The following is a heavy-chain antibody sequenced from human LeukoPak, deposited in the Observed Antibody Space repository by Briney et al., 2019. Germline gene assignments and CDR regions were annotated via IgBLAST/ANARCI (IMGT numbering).Heavy chain of an antibody. V-gene: IGHV4-34*01. J-gene: IGHJ4*02. CDR3: ARGPYDSSRD. CDR1: GGSFSGYY. CDR2: INHSGNT. D-gene: IGHD3-22*01. Sequence: SETLSLTCAVYGGSFSGYYWSWIRQPPGKGLEWIGEINHSGNTNYNPSLKSRVTISVDTSKHQFSLKLSSVTAADTAVYYCARGPYDSSRDWGQGTLVTVSS.